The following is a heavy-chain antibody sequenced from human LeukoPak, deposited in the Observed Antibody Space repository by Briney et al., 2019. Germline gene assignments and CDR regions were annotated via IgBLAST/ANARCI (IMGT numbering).Heavy chain of an antibody. CDR1: GGSISSYY. J-gene: IGHJ3*02. CDR2: IYYSGST. V-gene: IGHV4-59*01. CDR3: ARDPGVKGLRAFDI. D-gene: IGHD3-10*01. Sequence: PSETLSLTCTVSGGSISSYYWSWIRQPPGKGLEWIGYIYYSGSTNYNPSLKSRVTISVDTSKNQFSLKLSSVTAADTAVYYCARDPGVKGLRAFDIWGQGTMVTVSS.